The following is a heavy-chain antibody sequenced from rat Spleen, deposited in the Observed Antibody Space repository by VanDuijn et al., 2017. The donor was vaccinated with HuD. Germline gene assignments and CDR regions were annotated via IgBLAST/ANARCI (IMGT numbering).Heavy chain of an antibody. V-gene: IGHV5-31*01. Sequence: EVQLVESGGGLVQPGRSLKLSCVASGFTFNNYWMTWIRQAPGKGLEWVASITNTGGSTYYPDSVQGRFTISRDNAKTTLYLQMDSLRSEDTATYYCARHNSGYGVMDAWGQGASVTVSS. D-gene: IGHD4-3*01. J-gene: IGHJ4*01. CDR1: GFTFNNYW. CDR2: ITNTGGST. CDR3: ARHNSGYGVMDA.